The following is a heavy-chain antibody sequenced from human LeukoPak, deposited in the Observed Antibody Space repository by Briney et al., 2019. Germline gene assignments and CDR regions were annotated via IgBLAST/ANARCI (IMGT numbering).Heavy chain of an antibody. V-gene: IGHV3-23*01. Sequence: GSLRLSCAASGFTFSSYAMSWVRQAPGKGLEWVSAISGSGGSTYYADPVKGRLTISRDNSKNTLYLQMNSLRAEDTAVYYCAKGRYYDSSGSSAGRPNFDYWGQGTLVTVSS. CDR1: GFTFSSYA. CDR2: ISGSGGST. D-gene: IGHD3-22*01. CDR3: AKGRYYDSSGSSAGRPNFDY. J-gene: IGHJ4*02.